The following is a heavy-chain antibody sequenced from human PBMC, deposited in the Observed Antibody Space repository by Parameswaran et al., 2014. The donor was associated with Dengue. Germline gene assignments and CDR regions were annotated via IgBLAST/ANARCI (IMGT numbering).Heavy chain of an antibody. D-gene: IGHD6-13*01. Sequence: WVRQAPGQGLEWMGGIIPILGIANYAQKFQGRVTITADKSTSTAYMELSSLRSEDTAVYYCASSGPGYSSSWSLVDPWGQGTLVTVSS. V-gene: IGHV1-69*10. CDR2: IIPILGIA. J-gene: IGHJ5*02. CDR3: ASSGPGYSSSWSLVDP.